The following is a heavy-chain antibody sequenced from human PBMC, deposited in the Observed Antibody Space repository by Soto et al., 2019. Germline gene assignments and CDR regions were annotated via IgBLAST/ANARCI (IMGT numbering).Heavy chain of an antibody. CDR1: GYTFPSYD. V-gene: IGHV1-8*01. CDR2: MNPNSGNT. J-gene: IGHJ4*02. Sequence: ASVKVSCEASGYTFPSYDINWGRQATEQGLEWMGWMNPNSGNTGYAQKFQGRVNISADKSIRTAYLQWNSLEASDTAMYYCARIRKNCGGDRYALEYWGPGTLVTVSS. D-gene: IGHD2-21*02. CDR3: ARIRKNCGGDRYALEY.